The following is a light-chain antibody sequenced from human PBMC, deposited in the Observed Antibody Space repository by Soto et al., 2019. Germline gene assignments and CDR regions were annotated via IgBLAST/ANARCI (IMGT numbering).Light chain of an antibody. CDR3: QRYHTRRP. V-gene: IGKV1-5*03. CDR1: QSIDSW. CDR2: TTS. Sequence: DIQMTQSPSTLSASVGDSVTITCRASQSIDSWLAWYQQKSGKAPKLLIYTTSILESGVPSRFSGSGSGTEFTLTISGLQPDDFATYYCQRYHTRRPFGQGTKVDIK. J-gene: IGKJ1*01.